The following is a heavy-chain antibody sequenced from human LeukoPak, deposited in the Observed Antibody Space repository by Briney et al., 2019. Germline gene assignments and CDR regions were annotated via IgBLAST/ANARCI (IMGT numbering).Heavy chain of an antibody. V-gene: IGHV5-51*01. Sequence: GKSLKISCKGSGYSFTTYSIGWVRQMPGKGLEWMGIIYPGDSETKYSPSFQGQVTISADTSISTAYLQWSSLKASDTAMYYCARRGGSGGSFDYWGQGTLVTVSS. J-gene: IGHJ4*02. CDR2: IYPGDSET. CDR1: GYSFTTYS. CDR3: ARRGGSGGSFDY. D-gene: IGHD3-10*01.